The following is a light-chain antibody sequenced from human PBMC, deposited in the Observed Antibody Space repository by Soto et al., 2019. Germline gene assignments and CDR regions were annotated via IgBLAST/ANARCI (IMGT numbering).Light chain of an antibody. Sequence: QSALTQPASVSASPGQSITISCTGSSSDINSYKFVSWYQVLPGKAPKLIIYEDDYRPPEISSRFSASKSGNTASLTISGVQLEDDSHYFCCSYTKANTRVFGGGTKLTVL. CDR1: SSDINSYKF. V-gene: IGLV2-14*01. CDR3: CSYTKANTRV. CDR2: EDD. J-gene: IGLJ3*02.